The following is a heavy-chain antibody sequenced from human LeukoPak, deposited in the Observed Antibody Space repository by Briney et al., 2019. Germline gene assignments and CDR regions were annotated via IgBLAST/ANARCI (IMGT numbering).Heavy chain of an antibody. CDR2: ISSGSSYI. Sequence: GGSLRLSCAASGFTFSSTSMNWVRQAPGKGLEWVSSISSGSSYIFYADSVKGRFTISRDNAKNSLYLQMNSLRAEDTAVYYWAREFFDREGGTTVLDYLGQGTLVSVSS. CDR1: GFTFSSTS. V-gene: IGHV3-21*01. J-gene: IGHJ4*02. D-gene: IGHD1-26*01. CDR3: AREFFDREGGTTVLDY.